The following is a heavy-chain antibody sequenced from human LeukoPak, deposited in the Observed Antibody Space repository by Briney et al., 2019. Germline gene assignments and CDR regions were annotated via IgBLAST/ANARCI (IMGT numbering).Heavy chain of an antibody. CDR3: ARAVRGVTIFGVVIYFDY. D-gene: IGHD3-3*01. CDR2: IYYSGST. J-gene: IGHJ4*02. V-gene: IGHV4-30-4*01. CDR1: GGSVSSGDYY. Sequence: SETLSLTCTVSGGSVSSGDYYWSWIRQPPGKGLEWIGYIYYSGSTYYNPSLKSRVTISVDTSKNQFSLKLSSVTAADTAVYYCARAVRGVTIFGVVIYFDYWGRGTLVTVSS.